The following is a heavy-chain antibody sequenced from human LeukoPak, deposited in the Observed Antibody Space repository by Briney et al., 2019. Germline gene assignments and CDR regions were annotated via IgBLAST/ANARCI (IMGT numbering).Heavy chain of an antibody. CDR2: IYYSGST. CDR1: GGSISSGGYY. CDR3: ARGTTTVTNYYFDY. J-gene: IGHJ4*02. D-gene: IGHD4-17*01. V-gene: IGHV4-31*03. Sequence: SETLSLTCTVSGGSISSGGYYWSWIRQHPGKGLEWIGYIYYSGSTYYNPSLKSRVTISVDTSKNQFSLELSSVTAADTAVYYCARGTTTVTNYYFDYWGQGTLVTVSS.